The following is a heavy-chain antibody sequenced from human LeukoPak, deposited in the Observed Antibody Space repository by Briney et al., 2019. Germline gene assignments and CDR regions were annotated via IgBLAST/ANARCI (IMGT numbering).Heavy chain of an antibody. J-gene: IGHJ4*02. V-gene: IGHV3-30-3*01. CDR2: ISYDGSNK. Sequence: PGRSLRLSCVASGFSFSSYAMQGVRPAPAKGRAGVAVISYDGSNKYYADSVKGRFTISRDNSKNTLYLQMNSLRAEDTAVYYCARELVTAYDLDYWGQGTLVTISS. D-gene: IGHD2-21*02. CDR3: ARELVTAYDLDY. CDR1: GFSFSSYA.